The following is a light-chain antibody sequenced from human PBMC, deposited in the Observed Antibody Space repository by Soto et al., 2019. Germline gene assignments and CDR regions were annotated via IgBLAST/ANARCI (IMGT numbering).Light chain of an antibody. V-gene: IGLV2-23*02. CDR1: SSDVGSYDL. Sequence: QSALTQPASVSGSPGQSITISCTGTSSDVGSYDLVSWYQQHPGKAPKLMIFEVSKRPSGVSNRVSGSKSGNTASLTISGLQAEDEADYYCCSYAGSITTVFGGGTKLTVL. CDR2: EVS. CDR3: CSYAGSITTV. J-gene: IGLJ2*01.